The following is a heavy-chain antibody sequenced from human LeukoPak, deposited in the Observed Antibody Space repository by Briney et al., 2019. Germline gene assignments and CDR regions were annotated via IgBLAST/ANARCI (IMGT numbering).Heavy chain of an antibody. V-gene: IGHV1-24*01. J-gene: IGHJ2*01. CDR2: FDPEDGET. CDR3: VTAGVVVVPAAIRWDWYFDL. CDR1: GYTLTELS. D-gene: IGHD2-2*02. Sequence: ASVKVSCKVSGYTLTELSMHWVRQAPGKGLEWMGGFDPEDGETIYAQKFQGRVTMTEDTSTDTAYMELSSLRPEDTAVYYCVTAGVVVVPAAIRWDWYFDLWGRGTLVTVSS.